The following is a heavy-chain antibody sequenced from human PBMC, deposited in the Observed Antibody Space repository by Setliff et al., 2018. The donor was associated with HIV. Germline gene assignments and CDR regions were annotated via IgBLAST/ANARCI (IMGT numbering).Heavy chain of an antibody. J-gene: IGHJ4*02. CDR2: IYTSGTT. CDR3: ARLGIYGDYLDH. D-gene: IGHD4-17*01. CDR1: GGSMNSFY. Sequence: PSETLSLTCTVSGGSMNSFYWSWIRQPPGKGLEWIGYIYTSGTTNYNPSLKSRGTISIDTTSKKFSLKLNSVTAADTAVYYCARLGIYGDYLDHWGQGTLVTAPQ. V-gene: IGHV4-4*08.